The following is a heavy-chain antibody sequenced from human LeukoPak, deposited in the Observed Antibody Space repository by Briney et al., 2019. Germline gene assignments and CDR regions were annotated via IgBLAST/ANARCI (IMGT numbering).Heavy chain of an antibody. Sequence: PSETLSLTCAVYGGSLSGYYWSWIRQPPGKGLEWIGEINHSGSTNYNPSLKRRVTISVDTSKNQFSLQLSSVAAADTAVYYCARVLLKPYYYYGRDVWGKGTTVTVSS. CDR1: GGSLSGYY. J-gene: IGHJ6*04. CDR2: INHSGST. CDR3: ARVLLKPYYYYGRDV. V-gene: IGHV4-34*01.